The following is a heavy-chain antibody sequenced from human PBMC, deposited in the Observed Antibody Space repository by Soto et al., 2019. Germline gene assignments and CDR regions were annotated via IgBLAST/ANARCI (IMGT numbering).Heavy chain of an antibody. V-gene: IGHV3-33*01. CDR2: IWYDGSNK. Sequence: GGSLRLSCAASGFTFSSYGMHWVRQAPGKGLEWVAVIWYDGSNKYYADSVKGRFTISRDNSKNTLYLQMNSLRAEDTAVYYCAREGYYYDSSGYYYFHYWGQGTLVTAPQ. D-gene: IGHD3-22*01. J-gene: IGHJ4*02. CDR3: AREGYYYDSSGYYYFHY. CDR1: GFTFSSYG.